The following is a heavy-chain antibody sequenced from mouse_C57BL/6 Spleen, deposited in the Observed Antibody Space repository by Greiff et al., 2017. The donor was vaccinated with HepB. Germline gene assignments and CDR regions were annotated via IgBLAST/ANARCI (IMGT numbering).Heavy chain of an antibody. D-gene: IGHD4-1*02. CDR3: TSPSQLAWFAY. CDR2: IRNKANNHAT. J-gene: IGHJ3*01. V-gene: IGHV6-6*01. CDR1: GFTFSDAW. Sequence: EVKLVESGGGLVQPGGSMKLSCAASGFTFSDAWMDWVRQSPEKGLEWVAEIRNKANNHATYYAESVKGRFTISRDDSKSSVYLQMNSLRAEDTGIYYCTSPSQLAWFAYWGQGTLVTVSA.